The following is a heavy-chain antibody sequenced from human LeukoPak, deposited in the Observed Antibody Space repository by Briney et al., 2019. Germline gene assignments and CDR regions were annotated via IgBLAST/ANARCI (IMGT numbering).Heavy chain of an antibody. Sequence: SETPSLTCTVSGGSISSYFWSWIRQPPGKGLEWIGYIYYSGSTNYNPSLKSRVTMSVDTSKNQFSLKLSSVTAADTAVYYCARIDRAVAGTIDYWGQGTLVTVSS. CDR2: IYYSGST. D-gene: IGHD6-19*01. CDR1: GGSISSYF. V-gene: IGHV4-59*08. CDR3: ARIDRAVAGTIDY. J-gene: IGHJ4*02.